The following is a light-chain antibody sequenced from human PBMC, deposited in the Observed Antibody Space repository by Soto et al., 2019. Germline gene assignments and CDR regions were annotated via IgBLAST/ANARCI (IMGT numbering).Light chain of an antibody. V-gene: IGKV3D-15*01. CDR3: QQRSNWQVT. CDR1: QSVSSN. J-gene: IGKJ5*01. Sequence: EIVMTQSPTILSVSPGERATLSCRASQSVSSNLAWYQQKPGQPPRLLMYGVYTRAPGTPARFSGSGSGTEFTLTISSLQSEDSAVYYCQQRSNWQVTFGQGTRLEI. CDR2: GVY.